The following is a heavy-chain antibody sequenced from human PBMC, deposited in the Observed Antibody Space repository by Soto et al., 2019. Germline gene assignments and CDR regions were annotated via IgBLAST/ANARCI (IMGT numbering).Heavy chain of an antibody. D-gene: IGHD2-21*01. V-gene: IGHV3-30*05. J-gene: IGHJ4*01. CDR2: LTHDGGSA. Sequence: QVQLVQSGGGVVQPGRTLRLSCAAAGFSLTAFGMQWVRQPPGKGLQWLPRLTHDGGSAFYADSVKGRFTVSRDTSKNTLYLQLNSLRPEDTAIYYCAAIADYWGHVTLVTVSS. CDR1: GFSLTAFG. CDR3: AAIADY.